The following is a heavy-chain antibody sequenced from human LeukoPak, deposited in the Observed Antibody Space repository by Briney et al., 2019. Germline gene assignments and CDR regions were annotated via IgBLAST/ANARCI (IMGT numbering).Heavy chain of an antibody. J-gene: IGHJ3*02. Sequence: SETLSLTCTVSGGSISSGGYYWSWIRQHPGKGLEWIGYIYYSGSTYYNPSLKSRVTISVDTSKNQFSLKLSSVTAADTAVYYCARSPLFAFDIWGQGTMVTVSS. CDR1: GGSISSGGYY. V-gene: IGHV4-31*03. CDR3: ARSPLFAFDI. CDR2: IYYSGST.